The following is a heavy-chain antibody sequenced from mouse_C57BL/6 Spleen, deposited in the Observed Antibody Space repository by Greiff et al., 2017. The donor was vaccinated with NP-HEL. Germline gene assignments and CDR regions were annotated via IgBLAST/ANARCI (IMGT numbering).Heavy chain of an antibody. CDR3: TRDDDYDGAMDY. CDR1: GYTFTSYW. J-gene: IGHJ4*01. Sequence: VQLQQSGTVLARPGASVKMSCKTSGYTFTSYWMHWVKQRPGQGLEWIGAIYPGNSDTSYNQKFKGKAKLTAVTSASTAYMELSSLTNEDSAVYYCTRDDDYDGAMDYWGQGTSVTVSS. CDR2: IYPGNSDT. V-gene: IGHV1-5*01. D-gene: IGHD2-4*01.